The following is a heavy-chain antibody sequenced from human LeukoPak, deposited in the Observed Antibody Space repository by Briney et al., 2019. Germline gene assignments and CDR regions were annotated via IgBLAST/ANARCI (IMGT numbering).Heavy chain of an antibody. V-gene: IGHV3-11*01. CDR1: GFSFSDYY. D-gene: IGHD2-15*01. J-gene: IGHJ4*02. CDR2: IRSSGSPI. CDR3: ARDSVGYCSGGSCYFAY. Sequence: PGGSLRLSCEASGFSFSDYYMSWIRQAPGKGLEWVSYIRSSGSPIYYADSVKGRFTISRDNAKNSLYLQMNSLRAEDTAMYYCARDSVGYCSGGSCYFAYWGQGTLVTVSS.